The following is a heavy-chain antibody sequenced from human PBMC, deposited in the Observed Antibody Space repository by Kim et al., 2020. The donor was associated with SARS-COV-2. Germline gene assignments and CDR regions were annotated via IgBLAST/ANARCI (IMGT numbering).Heavy chain of an antibody. D-gene: IGHD3-3*01. Sequence: GGSLRLSCAASGFTFSSYEMNWVRQAPGKGLEWVSYISSSGSTIYYADSVKGRFTISRDNAKNSLYLQMNSLRAEDTAVYYCARGFHPWSGRLGRQIYYFDYWGQGTLVTVSS. CDR2: ISSSGSTI. CDR3: ARGFHPWSGRLGRQIYYFDY. CDR1: GFTFSSYE. V-gene: IGHV3-48*03. J-gene: IGHJ4*02.